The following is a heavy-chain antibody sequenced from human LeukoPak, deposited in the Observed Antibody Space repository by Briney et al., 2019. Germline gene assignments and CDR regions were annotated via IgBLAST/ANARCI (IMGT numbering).Heavy chain of an antibody. V-gene: IGHV3-30*02. CDR3: ARDDGYDSSGYYYAPRGYFDY. CDR1: GFTFSSYG. D-gene: IGHD3-22*01. J-gene: IGHJ4*02. Sequence: GGSLRLSCAASGFTFSSYGMHWVRQAPGKGLEWVAFIRYDGSDKYYADSVKGRFTISRDNAKNSLYLQMNSLRAEDTAVYYCARDDGYDSSGYYYAPRGYFDYWGQGTLVTVSS. CDR2: IRYDGSDK.